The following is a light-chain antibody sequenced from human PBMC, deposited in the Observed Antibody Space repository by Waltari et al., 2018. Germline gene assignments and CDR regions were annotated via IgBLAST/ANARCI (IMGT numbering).Light chain of an antibody. CDR2: SSN. J-gene: IGLJ1*01. CDR1: NSNIGRNS. Sequence: QSVLTQPPSASGTPGQRVTISCSGTNSNIGRNSVFWYQQLPGTAPKLLTYSSNQRNSGVPDRFSGSKSGTSGSLAISELRSEDEADYYCAAWDDSLSVSYVFGSGTKVTV. CDR3: AAWDDSLSVSYV. V-gene: IGLV1-47*01.